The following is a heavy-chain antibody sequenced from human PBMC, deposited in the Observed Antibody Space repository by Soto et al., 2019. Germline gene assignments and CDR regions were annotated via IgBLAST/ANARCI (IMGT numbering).Heavy chain of an antibody. CDR1: GDTFNRYA. CDR3: ARGARFWEWLSFDH. V-gene: IGHV1-69*13. Sequence: QVQLEQSGAEVKTLGSSVKVSCKASGDTFNRYAISWVRQAPGQGLEWMGGIIPIFGTANYAPQFQDRVAISADESTTTAYMELTSLKSEDTAVYFGARGARFWEWLSFDHWGQGTLVTVSS. CDR2: IIPIFGTA. J-gene: IGHJ4*02. D-gene: IGHD3-3*01.